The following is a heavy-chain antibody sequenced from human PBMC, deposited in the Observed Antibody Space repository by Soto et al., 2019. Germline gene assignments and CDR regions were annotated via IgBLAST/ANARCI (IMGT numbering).Heavy chain of an antibody. CDR2: ISAKNGNT. V-gene: IGHV1-18*01. J-gene: IGHJ4*02. CDR1: GYTFSDYC. Sequence: GAAVKVSCKTSGYTFSDYCISWLRRAPGQGLEWMGWISAKNGNTNFAQKFRGRVTMITDTSTNIVYMELRNLRLDDTAVYYCAREPPETPPDYWGQGTLVTVSS. CDR3: AREPPETPPDY.